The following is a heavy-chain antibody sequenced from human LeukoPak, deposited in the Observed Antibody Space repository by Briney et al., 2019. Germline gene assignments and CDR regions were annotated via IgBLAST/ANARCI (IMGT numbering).Heavy chain of an antibody. D-gene: IGHD6-19*01. Sequence: PSETLSLTCTVSGGSISSYYWSWIRQPPGKGLEWIGYIYYSGSTNYNPSLKSRVTISVDTSKNQFSLKLSSVTAADTAVYYCARVTTVAGTPRFDPWGQGTLVTVSS. V-gene: IGHV4-59*01. J-gene: IGHJ5*02. CDR1: GGSISSYY. CDR2: IYYSGST. CDR3: ARVTTVAGTPRFDP.